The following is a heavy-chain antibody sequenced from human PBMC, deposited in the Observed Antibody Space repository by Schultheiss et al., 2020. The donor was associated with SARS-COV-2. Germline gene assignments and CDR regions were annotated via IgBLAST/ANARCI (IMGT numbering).Heavy chain of an antibody. CDR2: ISTNGGNT. J-gene: IGHJ4*02. CDR3: ARDQVWADFWSGQGYFDY. CDR1: GFTFSSYS. Sequence: GGSLRLSCAASGFTFSSYSMNWVRQAPGKGLEYVSAISTNGGNTYYTDSVKGRFTISRDNSKNTLYLQMNSLRAEDTAVYYCARDQVWADFWSGQGYFDYWGQGTLVTVSS. D-gene: IGHD3-3*01. V-gene: IGHV3-64*04.